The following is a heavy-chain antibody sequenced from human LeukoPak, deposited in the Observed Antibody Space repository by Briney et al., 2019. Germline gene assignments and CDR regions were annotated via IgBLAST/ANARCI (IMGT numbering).Heavy chain of an antibody. J-gene: IGHJ3*02. V-gene: IGHV3-20*04. CDR2: INWNGGST. CDR1: GFSFSDYN. D-gene: IGHD6-13*01. Sequence: GGSLRLSCAASGFSFSDYNMSWVRQAPGKGLEWVSGINWNGGSTGYADSVKGRFTISRDNAKNSLYLQMNSLRAEDTALYYCARALAAAGTVGAFDIWGQGTMVTVSS. CDR3: ARALAAAGTVGAFDI.